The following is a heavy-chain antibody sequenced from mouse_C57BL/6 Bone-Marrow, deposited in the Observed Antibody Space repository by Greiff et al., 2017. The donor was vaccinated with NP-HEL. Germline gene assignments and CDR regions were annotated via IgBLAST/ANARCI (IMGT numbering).Heavy chain of an antibody. CDR3: AREYYGSSSRDFDY. V-gene: IGHV1-85*01. J-gene: IGHJ2*01. CDR2: IYPRDGST. CDR1: GYTFTSYD. Sequence: QVQLKESGPELVKPGASVKLSCKASGYTFTSYDINWVKQRPGQGLEWIGWIYPRDGSTKYNEKFKGKATLTVDTSSSTAYMELHSLTSEDSAVYFCAREYYGSSSRDFDYWGQGTTLTVSS. D-gene: IGHD1-1*01.